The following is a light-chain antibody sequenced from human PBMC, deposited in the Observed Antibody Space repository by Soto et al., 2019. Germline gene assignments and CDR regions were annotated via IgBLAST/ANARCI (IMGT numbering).Light chain of an antibody. Sequence: IRVTQSASTLSASVGDRVTITCRASQSLXSWLAWYQQKPGKAPKLLXDTASSLERGGPSRLSGSGSATEFTLTISSLQPDDFANYYFQQYNSDSGTFGQGTKVDIK. CDR3: QQYNSDSGT. CDR1: QSLXSW. CDR2: TAS. V-gene: IGKV1-5*03. J-gene: IGKJ2*01.